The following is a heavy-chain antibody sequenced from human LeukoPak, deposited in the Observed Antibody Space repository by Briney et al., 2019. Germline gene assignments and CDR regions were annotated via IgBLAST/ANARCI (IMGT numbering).Heavy chain of an antibody. CDR2: VDADGSTT. CDR1: GFTFTTYW. V-gene: IGHV3-74*01. Sequence: PGGSLRLSCVVSGFTFTTYWMHWVRQAPGKGLVWVSRVDADGSTTIYADSVKGRFTISRDNGINTVYLQMNSLRAEDTAVYYCARGFDGYPFGWWFGPWGQGTLVTVSS. CDR3: ARGFDGYPFGWWFGP. D-gene: IGHD5-24*01. J-gene: IGHJ5*02.